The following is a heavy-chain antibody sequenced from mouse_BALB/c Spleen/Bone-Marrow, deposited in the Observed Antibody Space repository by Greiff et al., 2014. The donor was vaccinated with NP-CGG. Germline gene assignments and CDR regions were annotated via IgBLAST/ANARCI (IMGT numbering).Heavy chain of an antibody. CDR1: GFTFSSYA. D-gene: IGHD1-2*01. Sequence: EVMLVESGGGLVEPGGSLKLSCAASGFTFSSYAMSWVRQTPEKRLEWVASIISGGSTYYPDSVKGRFTISRDNARNILYLQMSSLRSEDTAMYYCARGGYYYFDPWGQGTTLTVSS. CDR2: IISGGST. J-gene: IGHJ2*01. CDR3: ARGGYYYFDP. V-gene: IGHV5-6-5*01.